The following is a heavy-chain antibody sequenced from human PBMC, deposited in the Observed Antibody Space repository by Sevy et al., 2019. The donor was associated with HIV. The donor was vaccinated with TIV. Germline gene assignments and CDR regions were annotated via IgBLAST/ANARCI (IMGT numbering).Heavy chain of an antibody. J-gene: IGHJ4*02. Sequence: GGSLRLSCAASGFAFSSHAMHWVRQAPGKGLEWVAFISCGGTETFYAASVEGRFTISRDNSKKSLYLQMNSLRDEDTAVYYCARVPAVASNLYYFDFWGQGTLVTVSS. CDR1: GFAFSSHA. V-gene: IGHV3-30-3*01. CDR2: ISCGGTET. D-gene: IGHD2-2*01. CDR3: ARVPAVASNLYYFDF.